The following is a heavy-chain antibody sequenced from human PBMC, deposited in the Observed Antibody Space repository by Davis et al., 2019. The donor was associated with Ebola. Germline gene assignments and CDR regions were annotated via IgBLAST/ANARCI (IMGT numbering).Heavy chain of an antibody. D-gene: IGHD5-18*01. CDR1: GGSFSGYY. CDR2: INHSGST. CDR3: ARGDRGYSYGYGDYYYYGIDV. V-gene: IGHV4-34*01. J-gene: IGHJ6*02. Sequence: MPSETLSLTCAVYGGSFSGYYWSWIRQPPGKGLEWIGEINHSGSTNYNPSLKSRVTISVDTSKNQFSLKLSSVTAADTAVYYCARGDRGYSYGYGDYYYYGIDVWGQGTTVTVSS.